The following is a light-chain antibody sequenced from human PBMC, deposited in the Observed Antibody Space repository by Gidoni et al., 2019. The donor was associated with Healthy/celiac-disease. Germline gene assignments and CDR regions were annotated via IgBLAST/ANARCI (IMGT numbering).Light chain of an antibody. V-gene: IGKV1-39*01. CDR2: AAS. CDR1: QSISSY. Sequence: DIQITQSPSSLSASVGDRVTITCRASQSISSYLNWYQQKPGKAPKILIYAASSLQSGVPSRLSGSGSGTEFTLTISRLQPEDFATYYCQQSYSTLMYTFXXXTKLEIK. J-gene: IGKJ2*01. CDR3: QQSYSTLMYT.